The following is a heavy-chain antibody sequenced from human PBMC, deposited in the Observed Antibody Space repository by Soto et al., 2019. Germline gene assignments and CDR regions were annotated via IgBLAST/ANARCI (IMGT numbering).Heavy chain of an antibody. CDR1: GFTFSSYG. CDR2: ISYDGSNK. Sequence: GGSLRLSCAASGFTFSSYGMHWVRQAPGKGLEWVAVISYDGSNKYYADSVKGRFTISRDNSKNTLYLQMNSLRAEDTAVYYCAKDLEASGYYDSSGYYPIDYWGQGTLVTVSS. D-gene: IGHD3-22*01. V-gene: IGHV3-30*18. J-gene: IGHJ4*02. CDR3: AKDLEASGYYDSSGYYPIDY.